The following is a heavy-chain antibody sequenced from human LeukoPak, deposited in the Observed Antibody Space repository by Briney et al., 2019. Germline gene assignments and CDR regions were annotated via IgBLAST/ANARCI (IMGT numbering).Heavy chain of an antibody. J-gene: IGHJ3*02. CDR1: GFSISSYY. V-gene: IGHV4-4*07. Sequence: AETLSLTCTVSGFSISSYYWSWVRQPAGKGLEWVGRIYTSGSTNYNPSLKSRVTMSVDTSKTQFPLKLSSVPAADTAVYYCARDMNGDFWTSDAFDIWGQGTMVTVSS. CDR3: ARDMNGDFWTSDAFDI. CDR2: IYTSGST. D-gene: IGHD3-3*01.